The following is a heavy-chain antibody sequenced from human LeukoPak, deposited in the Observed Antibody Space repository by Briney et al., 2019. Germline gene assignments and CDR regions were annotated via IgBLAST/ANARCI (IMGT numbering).Heavy chain of an antibody. Sequence: GGSLRLSCAASGFTFSSYAMSWVRQAPGKGLEWVSAISGSGGSTYYADSVKGRFTISRDNSKNTLYLQMNSLRAEDTAVYYCARGLKQWLASGALRSMDVWGQGTTVTVSS. V-gene: IGHV3-23*01. D-gene: IGHD6-19*01. CDR2: ISGSGGST. CDR1: GFTFSSYA. J-gene: IGHJ6*02. CDR3: ARGLKQWLASGALRSMDV.